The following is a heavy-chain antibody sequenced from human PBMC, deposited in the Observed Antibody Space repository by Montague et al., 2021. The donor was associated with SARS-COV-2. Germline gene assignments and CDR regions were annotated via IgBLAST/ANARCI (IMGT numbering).Heavy chain of an antibody. CDR1: GGSIGNYY. D-gene: IGHD5/OR15-5a*01. CDR3: ARDGGGFVYYWFDP. CDR2: IYNTGAT. Sequence: SETLSLTCTVSGGSIGNYYWSWVRQPAGKGPEWIGRIYNTGATSYNPSLKSRVTMAVDTAKNQVSLDFTSVTVADTAVYYCARDGGGFVYYWFDPWGRGTPVTVSS. V-gene: IGHV4-4*07. J-gene: IGHJ2*01.